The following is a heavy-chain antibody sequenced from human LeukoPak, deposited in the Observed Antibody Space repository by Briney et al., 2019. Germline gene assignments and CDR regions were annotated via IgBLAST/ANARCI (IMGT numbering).Heavy chain of an antibody. CDR1: GGSFSGYY. V-gene: IGHV4-34*01. CDR3: ARDVRNYYDSSGYYLFDY. J-gene: IGHJ4*02. D-gene: IGHD3-22*01. CDR2: INHSGST. Sequence: SETLSLTCAVCGGSFSGYYWSWIRQPPGKGLEWIGEINHSGSTNYNPSLKSRVTISVDTSKNQFSLKLSSVTAADTAVYYCARDVRNYYDSSGYYLFDYWGQGTLVTVSS.